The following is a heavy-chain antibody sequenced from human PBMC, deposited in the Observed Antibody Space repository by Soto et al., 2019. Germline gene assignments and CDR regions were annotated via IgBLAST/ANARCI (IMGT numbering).Heavy chain of an antibody. V-gene: IGHV4-34*01. CDR1: GGSFSGYY. J-gene: IGHJ4*02. CDR3: ARGYDILTGYFDY. CDR2: INHSGST. Sequence: QVQLQQWGAGLLRPSETLSLTCAVYGGSFSGYYWSWIRQPPGKGLERIGEINHSGSTNYNPSLKSRVTISVDTSKNQFSLKLSSVTAADTAVYYCARGYDILTGYFDYWGQGTLVTVSS. D-gene: IGHD3-9*01.